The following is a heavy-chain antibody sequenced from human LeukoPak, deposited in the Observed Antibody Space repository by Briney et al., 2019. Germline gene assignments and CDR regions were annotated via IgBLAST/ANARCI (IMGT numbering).Heavy chain of an antibody. CDR2: IATGSSHI. Sequence: GGSLRISCAASGFTFSPSGMTWIRQAPGKGLEWASTIATGSSHIFYADSVKGRFTTSRDDAKNSLYLQLHSLRTEDTGIYYCARDGPNWSRDCWGQGTLVTVSS. V-gene: IGHV3-21*01. CDR3: ARDGPNWSRDC. CDR1: GFTFSPSG. D-gene: IGHD7-27*01. J-gene: IGHJ4*02.